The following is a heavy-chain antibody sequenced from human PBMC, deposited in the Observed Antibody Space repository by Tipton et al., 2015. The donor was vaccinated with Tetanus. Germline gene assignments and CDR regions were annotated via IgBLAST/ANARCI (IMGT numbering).Heavy chain of an antibody. V-gene: IGHV4-31*03. CDR3: ARYPAVLRFLEWLPDWYFAL. J-gene: IGHJ2*01. CDR1: GGSISSGGYY. Sequence: TLSLTCTVSGGSISSGGYYWTWIHQHPGKGLEWIGNIYHRGSTYYNPSLKSRVTISVDTSKNQFSLKLSSVTAADTAVYYCARYPAVLRFLEWLPDWYFALWGRGTLVTVSS. D-gene: IGHD3-3*01. CDR2: IYHRGST.